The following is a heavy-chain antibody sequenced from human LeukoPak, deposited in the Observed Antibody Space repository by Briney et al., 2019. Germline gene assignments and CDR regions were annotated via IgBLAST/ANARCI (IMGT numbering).Heavy chain of an antibody. CDR1: GFTFSSYA. CDR2: ISGSGDNT. J-gene: IGHJ6*01. V-gene: IGHV3-23*01. Sequence: GGSLRLSCAASGFTFSSYAMSWVRQAPGKGLEWVSGISGSGDNTLYADSVKGRFTITRDNSKNTLYLEMNSLRAEDTAIYYCAKMKGHPLPKYYMDVWGQGTTVTVSS. D-gene: IGHD1-26*01. CDR3: AKMKGHPLPKYYMDV.